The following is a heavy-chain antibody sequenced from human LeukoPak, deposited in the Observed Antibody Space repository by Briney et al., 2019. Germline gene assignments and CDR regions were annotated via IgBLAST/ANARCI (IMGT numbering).Heavy chain of an antibody. J-gene: IGHJ4*01. CDR1: GYTFTTYH. CDR2: INPSSNNT. Sequence: ASVKVSCKASGYTFTTYHMHWVRQAPGQGLEWMGIINPSSNNTNYAQKFQGRVTMTKDTSTNTVYMELSSLRSEDAAIYYCAREAYGSETYYSVDYWGHGTLVTVSS. V-gene: IGHV1-46*01. D-gene: IGHD3-10*01. CDR3: AREAYGSETYYSVDY.